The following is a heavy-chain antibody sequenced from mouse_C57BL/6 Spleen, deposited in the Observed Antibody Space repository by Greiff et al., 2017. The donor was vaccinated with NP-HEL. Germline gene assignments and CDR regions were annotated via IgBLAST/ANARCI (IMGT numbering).Heavy chain of an antibody. D-gene: IGHD2-3*01. V-gene: IGHV1-42*01. CDR2: INPSTGGT. CDR1: GYSFTVYY. Sequence: EVQLQQSGPELVKPGASVKISCKASGYSFTVYYMNWVKQSPEKSLEWIGEINPSTGGTTYNQKFKAKATLTVDKSSSTAYMQLKSLTSEDSAVYYCARRGYFYWYFDVWGTGTTVTVSS. CDR3: ARRGYFYWYFDV. J-gene: IGHJ1*03.